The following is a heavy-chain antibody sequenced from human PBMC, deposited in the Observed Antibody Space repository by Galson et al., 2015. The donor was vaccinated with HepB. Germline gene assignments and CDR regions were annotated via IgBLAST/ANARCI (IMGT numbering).Heavy chain of an antibody. CDR2: IYSGGST. Sequence: SLRLSCAASGFTVSSNYMSWVRQAPGKGLEWVSVIYSGGSTYYADSVKGRFTISRDNSKNTLYLQMNSLRAEDTAVYYCAKDREYYYDSSGQLDYWGQGTLVTVSS. D-gene: IGHD3-22*01. CDR1: GFTVSSNY. CDR3: AKDREYYYDSSGQLDY. V-gene: IGHV3-53*05. J-gene: IGHJ4*02.